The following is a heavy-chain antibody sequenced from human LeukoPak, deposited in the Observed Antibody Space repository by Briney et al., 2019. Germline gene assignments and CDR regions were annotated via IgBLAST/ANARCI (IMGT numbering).Heavy chain of an antibody. J-gene: IGHJ5*02. V-gene: IGHV5-51*01. CDR2: IYPGDSDT. CDR1: GYSFTSYW. Sequence: GESLKTSCKGSGYSFTSYWIGWVRQMPGKGLEWMGIIYPGDSDTRYSPSFQGQVTISADKSISTAYLQWSSLRASDTAMYYCARRGGSYYNWFDPWGQGTLVIVSS. D-gene: IGHD1-26*01. CDR3: ARRGGSYYNWFDP.